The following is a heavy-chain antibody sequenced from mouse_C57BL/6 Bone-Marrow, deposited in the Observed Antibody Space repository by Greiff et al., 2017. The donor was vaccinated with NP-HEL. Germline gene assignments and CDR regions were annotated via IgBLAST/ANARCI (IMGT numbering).Heavy chain of an antibody. V-gene: IGHV1-81*01. D-gene: IGHD2-1*01. J-gene: IGHJ3*01. CDR2: IYPRSGNT. Sequence: VQLVESGAELARPGASVKLSCKASGYTFTSYGISWVKQRTGQGLEWIGEIYPRSGNTYYNEKFKGKATLTADKSSSTAYMELRSLTSEDSAVYFCAREGIYYGNYVWFAYWGQGTLVTVSA. CDR1: GYTFTSYG. CDR3: AREGIYYGNYVWFAY.